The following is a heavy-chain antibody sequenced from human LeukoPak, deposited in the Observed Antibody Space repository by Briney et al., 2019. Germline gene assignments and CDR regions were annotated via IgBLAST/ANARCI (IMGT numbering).Heavy chain of an antibody. CDR3: ARDFFHSSESRPFDY. CDR2: IHTSGDT. D-gene: IGHD3-22*01. J-gene: IGHJ4*02. V-gene: IGHV3-53*01. CDR1: GLTGSHNY. Sequence: PGGSLRLSCAASGLTGSHNYVSWVRQAPGKGLEWVSAIHTSGDTCYADSVKGRFTISRDNAKNLLYMQMDSLRVEDTAVYYCARDFFHSSESRPFDYWGQGILATVSS.